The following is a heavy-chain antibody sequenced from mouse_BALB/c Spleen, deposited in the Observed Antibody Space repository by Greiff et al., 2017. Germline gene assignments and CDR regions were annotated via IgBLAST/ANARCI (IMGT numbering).Heavy chain of an antibody. J-gene: IGHJ4*01. D-gene: IGHD2-1*01. CDR1: GFNIKDYY. CDR2: IDPENGDT. V-gene: IGHV14-4*02. CDR3: TDYYAAMDY. Sequence: VQLQQSGAELVRSGASVKLSCTASGFNIKDYYMHWVKQRPEQGLEWIGWIDPENGDTEYAPKFQGKATMTADTSSNTAYLQLSSLTSEDTAVYYCTDYYAAMDYWGQGTSVTVSS.